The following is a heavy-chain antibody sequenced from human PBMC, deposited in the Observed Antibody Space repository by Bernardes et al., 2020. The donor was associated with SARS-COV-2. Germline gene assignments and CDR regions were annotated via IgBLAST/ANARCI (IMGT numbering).Heavy chain of an antibody. Sequence: GGSRRLSCVGSGFTFNNYAMRWVRKGPGKGLEWVSVISGSGRSPNYADSVKDRLTISRDNYRDTVYLQIDSLQVEDTAVYYCVTTSAGATTRSSFFRHWGQGALVTVSS. J-gene: IGHJ1*01. CDR1: GFTFNNYA. V-gene: IGHV3-23*01. CDR2: ISGSGRSP. D-gene: IGHD1-26*01. CDR3: VTTSAGATTRSSFFRH.